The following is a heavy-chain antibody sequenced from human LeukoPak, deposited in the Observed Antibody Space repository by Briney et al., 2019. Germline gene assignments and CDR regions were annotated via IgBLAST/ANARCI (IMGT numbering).Heavy chain of an antibody. J-gene: IGHJ6*02. D-gene: IGHD5-12*01. CDR3: ARDRYSGYDYPYGMDV. V-gene: IGHV1-18*01. CDR1: GYTFTSYG. Sequence: ASVKVSCKASGYTFTSYGISWVRQAPGQGLEWMGWISAYNGNTNYAQKLQGRVTMTTDTSTSTAYMELGSLRSDDTAVYYCARDRYSGYDYPYGMDVWGQGTTVTVSS. CDR2: ISAYNGNT.